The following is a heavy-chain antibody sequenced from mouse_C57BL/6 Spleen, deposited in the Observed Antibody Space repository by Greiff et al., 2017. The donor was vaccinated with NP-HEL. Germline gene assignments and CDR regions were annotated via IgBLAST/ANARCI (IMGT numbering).Heavy chain of an antibody. J-gene: IGHJ3*01. D-gene: IGHD1-1*01. CDR1: GYTFTSYW. V-gene: IGHV1-55*01. CDR3: ERSDTTVVDGAGFAD. Sequence: QVQLQQPGAELVKPGASVKMSCKASGYTFTSYWMTWVKQRPGQGLEWIGDIDPGGGSTNYNEKFKSKATLTVDTSSSTAYMQLSSLTSEDSAVYYCERSDTTVVDGAGFADWGQGTLVTVSA. CDR2: IDPGGGST.